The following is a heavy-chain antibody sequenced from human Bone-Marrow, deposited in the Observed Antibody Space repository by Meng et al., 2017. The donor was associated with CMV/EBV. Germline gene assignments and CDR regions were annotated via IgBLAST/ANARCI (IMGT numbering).Heavy chain of an antibody. V-gene: IGHV1-18*01. CDR2: ISAYNGNT. D-gene: IGHD6-19*01. J-gene: IGHJ4*02. CDR1: GYTFTSYG. Sequence: ASVKVSCKASGYTFTSYGIGWVRQAPGQGLEWMGWISAYNGNTNYAQKLQGRVTITTDTSTSIAYMELRSLRSDDTAVYYCVRGYSSGRAGHWGQGTLVTVSS. CDR3: VRGYSSGRAGH.